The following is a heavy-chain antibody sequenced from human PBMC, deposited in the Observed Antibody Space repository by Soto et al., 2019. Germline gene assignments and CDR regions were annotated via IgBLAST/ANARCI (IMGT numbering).Heavy chain of an antibody. CDR3: AKGPYSSGSPVGPFDY. Sequence: PGGSLRLSCAAFGLTLSTSSMNWVRQAPGRGLEWISYIRRHTSVTDYADSVKGRFTISRDNSKNTLYLQMNSLRAEDTAVYYCAKGPYSSGSPVGPFDYWGQGTLVTVSS. V-gene: IGHV3-48*01. CDR2: IRRHTSVT. J-gene: IGHJ4*02. CDR1: GLTLSTSS. D-gene: IGHD6-19*01.